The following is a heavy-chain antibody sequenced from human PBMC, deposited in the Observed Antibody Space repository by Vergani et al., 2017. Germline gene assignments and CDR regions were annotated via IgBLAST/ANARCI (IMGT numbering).Heavy chain of an antibody. Sequence: QVQLVQSGAEVKKPGSSVKVSCKASGGTFSSYAISWVRQAPGQGLEWMGGIIPIFGTANYAQKFQGRVTITADESTSTAYMELSSLRSEDTAVYYGARDGRYSGSYHLGAFDIWGQGTMVTVSS. CDR3: ARDGRYSGSYHLGAFDI. J-gene: IGHJ3*02. D-gene: IGHD1-26*01. V-gene: IGHV1-69*12. CDR1: GGTFSSYA. CDR2: IIPIFGTA.